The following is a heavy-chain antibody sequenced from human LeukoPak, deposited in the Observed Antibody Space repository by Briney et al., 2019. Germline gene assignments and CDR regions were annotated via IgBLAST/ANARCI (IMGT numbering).Heavy chain of an antibody. CDR3: ARRPYGDYFDY. CDR2: IYYSGST. D-gene: IGHD4-17*01. CDR1: GGSISSYY. J-gene: IGHJ4*02. V-gene: IGHV4-59*01. Sequence: PSETLSLTCTVSGGSISSYYWSWIRQPPGKGLEWIGYIYYSGSTNYNPSLKSRVALSVDTSKNQFSLKLSSVTAADTAVYYCARRPYGDYFDYWGQGTLVTVSS.